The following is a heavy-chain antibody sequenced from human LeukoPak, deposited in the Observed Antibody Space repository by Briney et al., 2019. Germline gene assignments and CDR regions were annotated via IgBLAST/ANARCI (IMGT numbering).Heavy chain of an antibody. CDR1: GYIFTSYW. CDR3: ANSYGGNSYVPFDY. J-gene: IGHJ4*02. CDR2: IYPGDSDT. V-gene: IGHV5-51*01. D-gene: IGHD4-23*01. Sequence: GESLKISCKGSGYIFTSYWIGWVRQMPGKGLEWMGIIYPGDSDTKYSPSFQGQVTISDDKYLSPAYLQWSSLKASDTAMYYCANSYGGNSYVPFDYWGQGTLVTVSS.